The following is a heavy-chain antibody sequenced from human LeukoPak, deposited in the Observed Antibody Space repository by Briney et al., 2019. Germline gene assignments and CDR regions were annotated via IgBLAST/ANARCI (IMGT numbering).Heavy chain of an antibody. V-gene: IGHV3-7*01. CDR1: GFTISAYW. CDR3: ARDLDY. J-gene: IGHJ4*02. CDR2: MKQDGSEK. Sequence: GGSLRLSCTASGFTISAYWMSWGGQPPGKGLEWVANMKQDGSEKYYVDSVKGRFTISRDNAKNSLYLQMNSLRAEDTAVYYCARDLDYWGQGTLVTVSS.